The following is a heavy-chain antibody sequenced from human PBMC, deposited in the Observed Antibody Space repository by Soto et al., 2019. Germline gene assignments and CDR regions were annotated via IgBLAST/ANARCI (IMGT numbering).Heavy chain of an antibody. CDR2: ISYDGSNK. J-gene: IGHJ6*02. Sequence: GGSLRLSCAASGFNFSSYAMHWVRQAPGKGLEWVAGISYDGSNKYYADSVKGRFNISRDNSKNTLYLQMDSLRAEDTAVYYCARYLRYGSGSYYNADYYYGMDVWGQGTTVTVSS. D-gene: IGHD3-10*01. CDR1: GFNFSSYA. CDR3: ARYLRYGSGSYYNADYYYGMDV. V-gene: IGHV3-30-3*01.